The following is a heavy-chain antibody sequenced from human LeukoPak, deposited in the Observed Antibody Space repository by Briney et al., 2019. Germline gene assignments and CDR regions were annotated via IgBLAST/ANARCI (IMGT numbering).Heavy chain of an antibody. D-gene: IGHD6-13*01. V-gene: IGHV3-7*01. Sequence: GGSLRLSCAASGFTFSSYWMSWVRQAPGKGLEWVANIKQDGSEKYYADSVKGRFTISRDNAKNSLYLQMNSLRAEDTAVYYCARWVPGSSWYPPYYYYYYMDVWGKGTTVTVSS. J-gene: IGHJ6*03. CDR3: ARWVPGSSWYPPYYYYYYMDV. CDR2: IKQDGSEK. CDR1: GFTFSSYW.